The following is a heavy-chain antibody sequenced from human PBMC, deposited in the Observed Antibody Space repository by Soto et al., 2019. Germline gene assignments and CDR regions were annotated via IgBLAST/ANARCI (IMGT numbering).Heavy chain of an antibody. CDR3: AKAGFAFSYDYGLEV. D-gene: IGHD3-10*01. Sequence: EEQLVESGGTLVQPGRSLRLSCAASGFTFDDYAMHWVRQAPGKGLEWVSGINWNSGNIGYADSVKGRFTISRDNAKNSLYLQMDSLRGEDTALYYCAKAGFAFSYDYGLEVWGQGASVTVSS. V-gene: IGHV3-9*01. CDR1: GFTFDDYA. CDR2: INWNSGNI. J-gene: IGHJ6*02.